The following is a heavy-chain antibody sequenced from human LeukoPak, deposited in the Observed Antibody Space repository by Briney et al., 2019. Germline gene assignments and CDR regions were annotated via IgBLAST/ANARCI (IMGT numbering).Heavy chain of an antibody. CDR1: GGSFSGYY. D-gene: IGHD6-13*01. V-gene: IGHV4-34*01. CDR3: ATTDIAAAGQNWFDP. Sequence: SETLSLTCAVYGGSFSGYYWSWIRQPPGKGLEWIGEINHSGSTNYNPSLKSRVTISVDTSKNQFSLKLSSVTAADTAVYYCATTDIAAAGQNWFDPWGQGTLVTVSS. CDR2: INHSGST. J-gene: IGHJ5*02.